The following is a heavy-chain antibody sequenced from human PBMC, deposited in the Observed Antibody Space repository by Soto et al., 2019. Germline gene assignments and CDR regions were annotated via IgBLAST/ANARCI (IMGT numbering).Heavy chain of an antibody. D-gene: IGHD1-26*01. CDR2: IIPIFGTA. CDR3: ARDSGGPFSGSYPSFDY. CDR1: GGTFSSYA. V-gene: IGHV1-69*13. J-gene: IGHJ4*02. Sequence: SVKVSCKASGGTFSSYAISWVRQAPGQGLEWMGGIIPIFGTANYAQKFQGRVTITADESTSTAYMELGSLRSEDTAVYYCARDSGGPFSGSYPSFDYWGQGTLVTVSS.